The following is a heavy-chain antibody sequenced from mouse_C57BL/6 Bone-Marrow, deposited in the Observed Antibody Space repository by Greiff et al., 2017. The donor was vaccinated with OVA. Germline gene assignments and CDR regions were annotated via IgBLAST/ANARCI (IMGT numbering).Heavy chain of an antibody. CDR3: ARGAITTGAMDY. J-gene: IGHJ4*01. CDR1: GYTFTSYW. V-gene: IGHV1-59*01. CDR2: IDPSDSYT. Sequence: QVHVQQPGAELVRPGTSVKLSCKASGYTFTSYWMHWVKQRPGQGLEWIGEIDPSDSYTNYNQKFKGKATLTVDTSSSTAYMQLSSLTSEDSAVYYGARGAITTGAMDYWGQGTSVTVSS. D-gene: IGHD1-1*01.